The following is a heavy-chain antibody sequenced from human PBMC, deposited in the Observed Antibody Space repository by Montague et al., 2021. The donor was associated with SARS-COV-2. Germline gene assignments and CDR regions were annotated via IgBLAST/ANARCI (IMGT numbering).Heavy chain of an antibody. CDR2: ISGAGTTI. CDR3: ARDLVVTDGISDY. D-gene: IGHD2-8*02. CDR1: GFTFSYFE. Sequence: SLRLSCAASGFTFSYFEMNWVRQAPGKGLEWISYISGAGTTIYYADSAKGRFTISRDNAKNSLYLQMSSLRAEDTAVYYCARDLVVTDGISDYWGQGTLVTVSS. V-gene: IGHV3-48*03. J-gene: IGHJ4*02.